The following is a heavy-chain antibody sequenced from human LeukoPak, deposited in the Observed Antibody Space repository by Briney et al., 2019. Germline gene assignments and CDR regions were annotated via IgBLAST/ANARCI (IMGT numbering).Heavy chain of an antibody. D-gene: IGHD6-19*01. CDR2: IYYSGSS. V-gene: IGHV4-59*08. Sequence: ASETLSLTCTVSGGSISSYYWSWIRQPPGKGLEWIGYIYYSGSSNYNPSLKSRVTMSVDTSKNQFSLKLSSVTAADTAVYYCARHKRCSSGWYDYWGQGTLVTVSS. J-gene: IGHJ4*02. CDR1: GGSISSYY. CDR3: ARHKRCSSGWYDY.